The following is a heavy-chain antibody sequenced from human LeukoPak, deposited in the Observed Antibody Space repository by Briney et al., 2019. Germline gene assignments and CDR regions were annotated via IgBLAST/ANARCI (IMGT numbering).Heavy chain of an antibody. CDR1: GFTFSSYA. J-gene: IGHJ4*02. V-gene: IGHV3-30*04. CDR2: ISYDGSNK. D-gene: IGHD6-6*01. Sequence: PGRSLRLSCAASGFTFSSYAMHWVRQAPGKGLEWVAVISYDGSNKYYADSVKGRFTISRDNSKNTLYLQMNSLRAEDTAVYYCARMGSSSSSYWGQGILVTVSS. CDR3: ARMGSSSSSY.